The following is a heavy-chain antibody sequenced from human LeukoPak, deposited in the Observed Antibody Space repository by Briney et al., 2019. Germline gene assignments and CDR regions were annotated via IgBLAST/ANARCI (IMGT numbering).Heavy chain of an antibody. Sequence: SETLSLTCTVLGGSISSGDYYWSWIRQPPGKGLEWIGYIYYSGSTYYNPSLKSRVTISVDTSKNQFSLKLSSVTAADAAVYYCARVVRQQLVPDYWGQGTLVTVSS. J-gene: IGHJ4*02. CDR1: GGSISSGDYY. CDR2: IYYSGST. V-gene: IGHV4-30-4*01. D-gene: IGHD6-13*01. CDR3: ARVVRQQLVPDY.